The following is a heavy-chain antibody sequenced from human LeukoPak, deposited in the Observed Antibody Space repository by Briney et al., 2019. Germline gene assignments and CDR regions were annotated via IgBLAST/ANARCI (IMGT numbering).Heavy chain of an antibody. CDR1: GYSINGGYY. J-gene: IGHJ5*02. Sequence: PSETLSLTCTVSGYSINGGYYWGWIRQPPGKGLEWIGIIYHSGTTYSNPSLKSRVTISVDTSKNQFSLKLSSVTAADTAVYYCARGHMVRGVIIAFNWFDPWGQGTLVTVSS. CDR2: IYHSGTT. V-gene: IGHV4-38-2*02. D-gene: IGHD3-10*01. CDR3: ARGHMVRGVIIAFNWFDP.